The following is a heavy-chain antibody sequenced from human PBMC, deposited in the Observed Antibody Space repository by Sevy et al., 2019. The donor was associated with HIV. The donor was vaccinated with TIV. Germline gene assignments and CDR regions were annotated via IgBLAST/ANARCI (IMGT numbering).Heavy chain of an antibody. CDR2: ISYDGSNK. V-gene: IGHV3-30*18. CDR3: AQDLYYGSGSSALDV. J-gene: IGHJ6*02. Sequence: RGSLRLSCAASGFTFSSYGMHWVRQAPGKGLERVAVISYDGSNKYYADSVKGRFTISRYNSKNTLYLQINSLRAEDTAVYYCAQDLYYGSGSSALDVWGQGTTVSVSS. CDR1: GFTFSSYG. D-gene: IGHD3-10*01.